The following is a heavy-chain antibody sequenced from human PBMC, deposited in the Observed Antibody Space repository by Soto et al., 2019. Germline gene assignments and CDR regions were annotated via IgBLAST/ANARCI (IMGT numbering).Heavy chain of an antibody. Sequence: GGSLRLSCAASGFTFSSYGMHWVRQAPGKGLEWVAVISYHGSNKDYADSVKGRFTISRDNSKNTLYLQMNSLRGEDTAVYYCAKDRQLGSSLYYFDYWGEGTLVTVSS. CDR2: ISYHGSNK. J-gene: IGHJ4*02. V-gene: IGHV3-30*18. CDR1: GFTFSSYG. D-gene: IGHD5-18*01. CDR3: AKDRQLGSSLYYFDY.